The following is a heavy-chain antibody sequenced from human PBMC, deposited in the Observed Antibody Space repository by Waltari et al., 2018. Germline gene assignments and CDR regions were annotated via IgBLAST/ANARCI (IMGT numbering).Heavy chain of an antibody. J-gene: IGHJ4*02. D-gene: IGHD5-12*01. Sequence: EVQLVESGGGLVQPGGSLRLSCAASGFTFGSYWMSWVRQAPGKGLEWVANIKQDGSEKYYVDSVKGRFTISRDNAKNSLYLQMNSLRAEDTAVYYCARDRGSQYFFDYWGQGTLVTVSS. CDR1: GFTFGSYW. V-gene: IGHV3-7*01. CDR3: ARDRGSQYFFDY. CDR2: IKQDGSEK.